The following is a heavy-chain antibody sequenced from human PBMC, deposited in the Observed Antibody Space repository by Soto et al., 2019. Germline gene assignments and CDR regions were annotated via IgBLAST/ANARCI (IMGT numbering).Heavy chain of an antibody. CDR2: IGPYNGKT. CDR3: VRDVDGSRSYSXAA. CDR1: GYAFSHYG. J-gene: IGHJ4*02. D-gene: IGHD3-10*01. Sequence: ASVKVSCKASGYAFSHYGITWVRQAPGQGLEWMGWIGPYNGKTNXAXXLQGXXTMTTDTSTGXAYMGLRSLRSDDTAVYFCVRDVDGSRSYSXAAWGKGTL. V-gene: IGHV1-18*01.